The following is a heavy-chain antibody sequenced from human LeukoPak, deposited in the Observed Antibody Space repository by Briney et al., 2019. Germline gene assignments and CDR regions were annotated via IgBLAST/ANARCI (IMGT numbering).Heavy chain of an antibody. Sequence: SETVSLTCSVCGGPLSIGSYYWSWIPQPGGRGVEGIVRIYTSGSTNYNPSLKSRVTISVDTSKNQFSLKLSSVTAADTAVYYCARSARGSGWFDYWGQGTLVTVSS. CDR1: GGPLSIGSYY. CDR2: IYTSGST. CDR3: ARSARGSGWFDY. D-gene: IGHD6-19*01. J-gene: IGHJ4*02. V-gene: IGHV4-61*02.